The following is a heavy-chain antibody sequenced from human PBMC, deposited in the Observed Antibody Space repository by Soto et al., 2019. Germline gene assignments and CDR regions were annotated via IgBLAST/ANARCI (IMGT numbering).Heavy chain of an antibody. D-gene: IGHD2-2*01. V-gene: IGHV3-23*01. CDR3: AKDYLLGYCSSTSCYWGPDAFDI. CDR1: GFTFSSYA. CDR2: ISGSGGST. Sequence: GGSLRLFCAASGFTFSSYAMSWVRQAPGKGLEWVSAISGSGGSTYYADSVKGRFTISRDNSKNTLYLQMNSLRAEDTAVYYCAKDYLLGYCSSTSCYWGPDAFDIWGQGTMVTVSS. J-gene: IGHJ3*02.